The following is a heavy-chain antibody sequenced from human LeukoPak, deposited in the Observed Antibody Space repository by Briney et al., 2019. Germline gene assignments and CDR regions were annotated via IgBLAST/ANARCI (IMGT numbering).Heavy chain of an antibody. CDR3: AREGDYSSGWDRADY. Sequence: GASVKVSCKASGYTFTSYGITWVRQASGQGLEWMGWFSAYNGNTNHAQKFQDRVTMTTDTSTSTAYMELRSLRSDDTAVYYCAREGDYSSGWDRADYWGQGTLVTVSS. V-gene: IGHV1-18*01. J-gene: IGHJ4*02. CDR2: FSAYNGNT. D-gene: IGHD6-19*01. CDR1: GYTFTSYG.